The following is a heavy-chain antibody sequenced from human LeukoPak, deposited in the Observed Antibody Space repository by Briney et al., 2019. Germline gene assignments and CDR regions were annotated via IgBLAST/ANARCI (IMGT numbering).Heavy chain of an antibody. Sequence: GGSLRLSCAASGFTFTNSWMAWVRQAPGKGLEWVANIKQDGSTKHYADSLKGRFTISRDNPKNSLYLQMNNLRADVTAVYYCTRDTDGSLDYWGQGILVTVAS. V-gene: IGHV3-7*01. CDR1: GFTFTNSW. CDR2: IKQDGSTK. CDR3: TRDTDGSLDY. J-gene: IGHJ4*02. D-gene: IGHD1-26*01.